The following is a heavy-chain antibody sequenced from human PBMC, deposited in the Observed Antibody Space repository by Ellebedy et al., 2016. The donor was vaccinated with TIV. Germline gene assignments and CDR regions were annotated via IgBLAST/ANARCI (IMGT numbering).Heavy chain of an antibody. J-gene: IGHJ4*01. CDR1: GGSSSGYF. Sequence: MPSETLSLTCAVYGGSSSGYFWSWIRQPPGKGLEWIGTIYYSGTSQYNPSLESRVTISIDASKDQFSLRMSSLTAADTAIYYCARGYYNGGHNFSPGEWGQGTLVTVSS. CDR2: IYYSGTS. CDR3: ARGYYNGGHNFSPGE. V-gene: IGHV4-34*01. D-gene: IGHD3-10*01.